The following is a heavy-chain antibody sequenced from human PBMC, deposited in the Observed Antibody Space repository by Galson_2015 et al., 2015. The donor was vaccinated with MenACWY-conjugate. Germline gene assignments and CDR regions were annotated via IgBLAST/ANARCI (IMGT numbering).Heavy chain of an antibody. CDR1: GFTFSTYW. V-gene: IGHV3-74*01. D-gene: IGHD6-25*01. J-gene: IGHJ4*02. CDR2: INNDGSST. CDR3: VRDNAAAPDLFDS. Sequence: SLRLSCAASGFTFSTYWMHWVRQAPGKGLVWVSRINNDGSSTNYADSVKGRFTISRDNAKNTLYLQMNSLRAEDTALYYCVRDNAAAPDLFDSWSQGTRVTVSS.